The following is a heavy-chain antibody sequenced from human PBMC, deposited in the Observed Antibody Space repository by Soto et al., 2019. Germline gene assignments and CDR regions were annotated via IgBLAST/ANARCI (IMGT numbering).Heavy chain of an antibody. D-gene: IGHD2-21*01. CDR1: GFMFNNSA. J-gene: IGHJ3*02. CDR2: VSDNGGSRGGT. CDR3: ARAKAVVIAALDI. V-gene: IGHV3-23*01. Sequence: EVELLESGGGLVQPGGSPRLSCTASGFMFNNSAMTWVRQAPGQGLQWVASVSDNGGSRGGTYYADSVKGRFTISRDNSKNTLYLQLDSLTGADTAVYYCARAKAVVIAALDIWGQGTMVTVSS.